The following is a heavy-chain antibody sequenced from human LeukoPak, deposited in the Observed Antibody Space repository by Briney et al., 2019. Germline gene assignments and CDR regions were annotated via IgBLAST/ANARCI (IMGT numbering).Heavy chain of an antibody. J-gene: IGHJ4*02. D-gene: IGHD6-13*01. CDR3: GREVAAAGIDY. CDR1: GGSISSGSYY. V-gene: IGHV4-61*02. CDR2: IYTSGST. Sequence: SETLSLTCTVSGGSISSGSYYWSWIRQPGGKGLEWIGSIYTSGSTNYNPSLKSRVTISVDTSKNQFSLKLISVTAADTAVYYCGREVAAAGIDYWGQGTLVTVSS.